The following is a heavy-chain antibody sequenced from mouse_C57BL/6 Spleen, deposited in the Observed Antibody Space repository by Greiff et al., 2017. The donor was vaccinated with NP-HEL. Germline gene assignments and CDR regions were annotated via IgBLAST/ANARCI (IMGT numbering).Heavy chain of an antibody. V-gene: IGHV5-9-1*02. CDR3: TRDHSNYVGYFDY. Sequence: DVMLVESGEGLVKPGGSLKLSCAASGFTFSSYAMSWVRQTPEKRLEWVAYISSGGDYIYYADTVKGRFTISRDNARNTLYLQMSSLKSEDTAMYYCTRDHSNYVGYFDYWGQGTTLTVST. CDR1: GFTFSSYA. CDR2: ISSGGDYI. D-gene: IGHD2-5*01. J-gene: IGHJ2*01.